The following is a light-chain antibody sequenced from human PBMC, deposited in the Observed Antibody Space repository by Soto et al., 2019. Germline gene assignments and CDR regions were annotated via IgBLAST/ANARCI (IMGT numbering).Light chain of an antibody. CDR1: SSNIGAGYD. CDR2: GNS. V-gene: IGLV1-40*01. Sequence: QLVLTQPPSVSGAPGQRVTVSCTGSSSNIGAGYDVHWYQQLPGTAPKLLIYGNSNRPSGVPDRFSGSKSGTSASLAITGLQAEDEADYYCQSYDSSLIGSWVFGGGTKLTVL. CDR3: QSYDSSLIGSWV. J-gene: IGLJ3*02.